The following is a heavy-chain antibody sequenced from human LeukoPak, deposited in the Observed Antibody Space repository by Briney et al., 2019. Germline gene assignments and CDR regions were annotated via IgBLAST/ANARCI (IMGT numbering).Heavy chain of an antibody. CDR3: ARAVVSSYDFWSGYYIYFDY. D-gene: IGHD3-3*01. CDR2: IYHSGST. Sequence: SQTLSLTCAVSGGSISSGGYSWSWIRQPPGKGLEWIGYIYHSGSTYYNPSLRGRVTISVDRSKNQFSLKLSSVTAADTAVYYCARAVVSSYDFWSGYYIYFDYWGQGTLVTVSS. CDR1: GGSISSGGYS. J-gene: IGHJ4*02. V-gene: IGHV4-30-2*01.